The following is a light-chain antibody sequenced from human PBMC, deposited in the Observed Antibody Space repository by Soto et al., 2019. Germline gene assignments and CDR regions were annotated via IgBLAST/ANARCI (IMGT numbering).Light chain of an antibody. CDR3: SSYTTSSTLV. J-gene: IGLJ1*01. Sequence: QSALPQPASVSGSPGQSITVSCTGTSSDVGGYDYVSWYQHHPGKAPKLMIYDVSYRPSGVSNRFSGSKSGNTASLTISGLQAEDEAYYYCSSYTTSSTLVFGTGTKLTVL. V-gene: IGLV2-14*03. CDR2: DVS. CDR1: SSDVGGYDY.